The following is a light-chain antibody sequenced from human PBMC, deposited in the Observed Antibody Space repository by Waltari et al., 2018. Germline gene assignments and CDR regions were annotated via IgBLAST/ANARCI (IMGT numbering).Light chain of an antibody. CDR2: GAS. CDR3: QHHVRLPAT. Sequence: EIVLTQSPGSLSSSPGERVTLSCRASQSVSRALAWYQQKPGQPPRLLIFGASNRATGIPDRFSGSGSGTDFSLTISRLEPEDFAVYYCQHHVRLPATFGQGTKVEIK. CDR1: QSVSRA. J-gene: IGKJ1*01. V-gene: IGKV3-20*01.